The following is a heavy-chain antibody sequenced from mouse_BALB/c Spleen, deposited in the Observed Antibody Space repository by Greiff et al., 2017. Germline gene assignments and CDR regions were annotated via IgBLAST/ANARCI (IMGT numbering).Heavy chain of an antibody. CDR3: AYYFDY. V-gene: IGHV1-87*01. Sequence: VQRVESGAELARPGASVKLSCKASGYTFTSYWMQWVKQRPGQGLEWIGAIYPGDGDTRYTQKFKGKATLTADKSSSTAYMQLSSLASEDSAVYYCAYYFDYWGQGTTLTVSS. J-gene: IGHJ2*01. CDR1: GYTFTSYW. CDR2: IYPGDGDT.